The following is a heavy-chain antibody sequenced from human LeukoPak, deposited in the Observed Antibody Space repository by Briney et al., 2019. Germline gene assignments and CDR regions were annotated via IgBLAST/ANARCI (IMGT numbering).Heavy chain of an antibody. V-gene: IGHV3-48*01. CDR1: GFTFSTYP. D-gene: IGHD3-10*01. J-gene: IGHJ4*02. CDR2: ISSRSSTI. Sequence: GGSLRLSCAASGFTFSTYPMNWVRQAPGKGLEWVSYISSRSSTIYYADSVKGRFTISRDNSKNTLYLQMNSLRAEDTAVYYCAKGVYYYGSGSYWSYFDYWGQGTLVTVSS. CDR3: AKGVYYYGSGSYWSYFDY.